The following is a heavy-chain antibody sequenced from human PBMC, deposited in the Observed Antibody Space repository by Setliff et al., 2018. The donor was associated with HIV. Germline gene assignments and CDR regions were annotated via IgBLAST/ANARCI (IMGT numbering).Heavy chain of an antibody. CDR2: IYYSGST. CDR1: GGSVSSGSYY. CDR3: ANHGKPGSSGSFDY. D-gene: IGHD6-19*01. Sequence: PSETLSLTCTVSGGSVSSGSYYWSWTRQPPGKGLEWIGYIYYSGSTNYNPSLKSRVTISVDTSKNQFSLKLSSVTAADTAVYYCANHGKPGSSGSFDYWGQGTLVTVSS. V-gene: IGHV4-61*01. J-gene: IGHJ4*02.